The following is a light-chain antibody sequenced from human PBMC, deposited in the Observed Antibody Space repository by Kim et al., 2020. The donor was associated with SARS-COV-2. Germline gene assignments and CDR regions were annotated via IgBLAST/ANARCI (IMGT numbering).Light chain of an antibody. V-gene: IGLV2-14*04. Sequence: GPSITISCTGSSSDVGRYNYVSWYQQHPGKAPNLMIYDVSQRPSGISNRFSGSKSGNTASLTISGLQAEDEADYYCSSYTSSSAWVFGGGTQLTVL. J-gene: IGLJ3*02. CDR3: SSYTSSSAWV. CDR1: SSDVGRYNY. CDR2: DVS.